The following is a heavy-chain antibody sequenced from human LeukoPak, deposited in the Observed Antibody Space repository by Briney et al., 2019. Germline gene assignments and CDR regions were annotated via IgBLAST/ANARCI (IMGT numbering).Heavy chain of an antibody. CDR3: AKDMGVNFYRYFHQ. CDR1: GFTFGDYA. V-gene: IGHV3-9*01. J-gene: IGHJ1*01. CDR2: INWNSGST. Sequence: PGRSLRLSCAASGFTFGDYAMHWVRHAPGKGLEWVSGINWNSGSTGYADSVKGRFAISRDNAKNSLYLQMNNLTTEDTALYYCAKDMGVNFYRYFHQWGQGTLVTVSS. D-gene: IGHD1-1*01.